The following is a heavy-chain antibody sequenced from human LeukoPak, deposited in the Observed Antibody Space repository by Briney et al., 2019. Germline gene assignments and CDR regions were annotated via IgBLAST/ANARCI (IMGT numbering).Heavy chain of an antibody. CDR1: GFTFSSYW. D-gene: IGHD1-26*01. CDR3: AKARASTDDYYYYGMDV. Sequence: GGSLRLSCAASGFTFSSYWMSWVRQAPGKGLEWVANIKQDGSEKYYVDSVKGRFTISRDNAKNSLYLQMISLRAEDTAVYYCAKARASTDDYYYYGMDVWGQGTLVTVSS. J-gene: IGHJ6*02. V-gene: IGHV3-7*01. CDR2: IKQDGSEK.